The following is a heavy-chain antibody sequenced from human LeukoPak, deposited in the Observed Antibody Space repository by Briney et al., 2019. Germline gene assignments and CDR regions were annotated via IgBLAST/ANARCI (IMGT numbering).Heavy chain of an antibody. V-gene: IGHV1-46*01. CDR3: ARGNDGGNPNFDY. J-gene: IGHJ4*02. CDR1: GYTFTGYF. CDR2: INPRVGNT. Sequence: ASVKVSCKASGYTFTGYFMHWVRQAPGQGLEWMGMINPRVGNTNYAQKFQGRVTMTRDTSTSTVYMELSSLTSEDTAFYYCARGNDGGNPNFDYWGQGTLVTVSS. D-gene: IGHD4-23*01.